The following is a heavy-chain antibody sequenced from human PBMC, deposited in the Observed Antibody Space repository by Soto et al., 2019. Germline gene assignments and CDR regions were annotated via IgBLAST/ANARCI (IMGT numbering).Heavy chain of an antibody. CDR2: IYHSGTT. V-gene: IGHV4-4*02. CDR3: AREGGAGTYMGFDY. J-gene: IGHJ4*02. CDR1: GGSISTNNW. D-gene: IGHD6-19*01. Sequence: QVQLQESGPGVVKPLGTLALTCTVSGGSISTNNWWMWVRQSPEKGLEWIGEIYHSGTTNYNPSFNCRVTMSVDKSNNQFSRMLTSVTAEDTAIYYCAREGGAGTYMGFDYWGQGTLVTVSS.